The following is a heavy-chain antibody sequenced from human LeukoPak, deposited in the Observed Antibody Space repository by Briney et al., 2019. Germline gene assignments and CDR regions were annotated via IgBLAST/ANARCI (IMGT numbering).Heavy chain of an antibody. D-gene: IGHD2-21*02. CDR1: GFTFSSYG. Sequence: PGGSLRLSCAASGFTFSSYGMHWVRQAPGKGLEWVAVISYDGSNKYYADSVKGRFTISRDNSKNTLYLQMNSLRAEDTAVYYCAKAPPCGGDCYFDYWGQGTLVTVSS. J-gene: IGHJ4*02. CDR3: AKAPPCGGDCYFDY. V-gene: IGHV3-30*18. CDR2: ISYDGSNK.